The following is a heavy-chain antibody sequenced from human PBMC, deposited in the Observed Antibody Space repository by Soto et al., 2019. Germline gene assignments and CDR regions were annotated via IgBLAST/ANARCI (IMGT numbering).Heavy chain of an antibody. CDR1: GFTFSSHA. J-gene: IGHJ4*02. CDR2: FSGSGGST. Sequence: GGSLRLSCAASGFTFSSHAMSWVRQAPGKGLEWVSAFSGSGGSTYYADSVKGRFSNSRGNTKNTRYLQKNSLRDEDAAVYYCAKDRLVTVTTFDYWGQGTLVTVSS. D-gene: IGHD4-17*01. CDR3: AKDRLVTVTTFDY. V-gene: IGHV3-23*01.